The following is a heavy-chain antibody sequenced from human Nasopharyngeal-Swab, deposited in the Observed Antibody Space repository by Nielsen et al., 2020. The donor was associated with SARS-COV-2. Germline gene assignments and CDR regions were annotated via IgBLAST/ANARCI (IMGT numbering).Heavy chain of an antibody. CDR2: ISYDGSNK. Sequence: GESLKISCAASGFTFSSYGMHWVRQAPGKGLEWVAVISYDGSNKYYADSVKGRFTISRDNSKNTLYLQMNSLRAEDTAVYYCAKDFNSGWYRYYYYYYMDVWGKGTTVTVSS. J-gene: IGHJ6*03. V-gene: IGHV3-30*18. CDR1: GFTFSSYG. CDR3: AKDFNSGWYRYYYYYYMDV. D-gene: IGHD6-19*01.